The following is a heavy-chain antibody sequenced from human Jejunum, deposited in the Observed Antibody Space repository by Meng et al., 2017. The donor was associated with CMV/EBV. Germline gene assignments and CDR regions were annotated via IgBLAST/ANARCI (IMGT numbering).Heavy chain of an antibody. CDR3: VKRYCSSSTCHYYFDY. J-gene: IGHJ4*02. V-gene: IGHV3-74*03. D-gene: IGHD2-2*01. CDR1: FTFSSSW. Sequence: FTFSSSWMSCVRQAPGKGLMWVSRINPDGSTATYADSVKGRFTVSRDNAKSTLYLQMNNLRAEDTAVYYCVKRYCSSSTCHYYFDYWGQGTLVTVSS. CDR2: INPDGSTA.